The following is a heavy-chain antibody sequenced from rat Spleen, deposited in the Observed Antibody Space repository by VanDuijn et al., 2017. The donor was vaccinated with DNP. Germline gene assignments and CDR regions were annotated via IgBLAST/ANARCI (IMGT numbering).Heavy chain of an antibody. CDR2: ISTSGGST. CDR3: TTNNYFDY. Sequence: EVQLVESGGGLVQPGRSLKLSCAASGFTFSNYGMAWVRQAPTKGLEWVATISTSGGSTFYRHSVKGRFTISRDNAKSTLFLQMDSLRSEDTATYYCTTNNYFDYWGQGVMVTVSS. V-gene: IGHV5-27*01. J-gene: IGHJ2*01. CDR1: GFTFSNYG.